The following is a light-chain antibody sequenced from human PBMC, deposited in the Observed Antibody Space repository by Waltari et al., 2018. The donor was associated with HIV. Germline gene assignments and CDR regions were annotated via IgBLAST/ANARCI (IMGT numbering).Light chain of an antibody. CDR1: SVRSFY. V-gene: IGLV3-19*01. CDR3: NSRDTTGHWF. CDR2: GNN. Sequence: SSVLATDPAVSVDLGQTVWITCQGDSVRSFYVCWYQQKPAQAPVLVFYGNNNRPTGSPDRFSGASSGDTASLTITGAQAEDESDYYCNSRDTTGHWFFGGGTKVTVL. J-gene: IGLJ3*02.